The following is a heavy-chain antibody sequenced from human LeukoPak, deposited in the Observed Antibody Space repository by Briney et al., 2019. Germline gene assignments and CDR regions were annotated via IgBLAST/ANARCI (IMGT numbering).Heavy chain of an antibody. Sequence: PSETLSLTCTVSGGSISSGDYYWSWIRQPPGKGLEWIRYIYYSGSTYYNPSLKSRVTISVDTSKNQFSLKLSSVTAADTAVYYCARAPYSSSWLDWFDPWGQGTLVTVSS. CDR1: GGSISSGDYY. CDR3: ARAPYSSSWLDWFDP. J-gene: IGHJ5*02. D-gene: IGHD6-13*01. V-gene: IGHV4-30-4*01. CDR2: IYYSGST.